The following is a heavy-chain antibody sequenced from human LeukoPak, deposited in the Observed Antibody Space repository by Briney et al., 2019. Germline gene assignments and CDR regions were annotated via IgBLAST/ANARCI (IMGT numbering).Heavy chain of an antibody. D-gene: IGHD3-22*01. J-gene: IGHJ3*02. CDR1: GGSISSYY. V-gene: IGHV4-4*07. CDR3: ARGPYSYDSSGAFDI. CDR2: IYTSGST. Sequence: SETLSLTCTVSGGSISSYYWSWLRQPAGKGLEWIGRIYTSGSTNYNPSLKSRVTISVDTSNNQFSLKLSSVTAADTAVYFCARGPYSYDSSGAFDIWGQGTMVTVSS.